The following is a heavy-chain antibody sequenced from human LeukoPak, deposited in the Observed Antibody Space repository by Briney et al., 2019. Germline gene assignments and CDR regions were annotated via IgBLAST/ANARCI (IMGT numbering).Heavy chain of an antibody. Sequence: SQTLSLTCTVSGGSISSGSYYWSWIRQPAGKGLEWIGRIYTSGSTNYNPSLKSRVTISVDTSKNQFSLKLSSVTAADTAVYYCAGDVGSGSPDYWGQGTLVTVSS. CDR2: IYTSGST. D-gene: IGHD1-26*01. CDR1: GGSISSGSYY. J-gene: IGHJ4*02. V-gene: IGHV4-61*02. CDR3: AGDVGSGSPDY.